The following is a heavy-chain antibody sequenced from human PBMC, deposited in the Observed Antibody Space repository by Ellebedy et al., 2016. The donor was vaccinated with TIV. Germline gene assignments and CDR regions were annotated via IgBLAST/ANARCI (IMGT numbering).Heavy chain of an antibody. D-gene: IGHD1-26*01. J-gene: IGHJ4*02. CDR3: ATPGSYYLP. CDR2: INHSGST. Sequence: MPSETLSLTFSFSCGSFSGYSWSWIRQPPGKGLEWIGEINHSGSTTYNPSLKSRVTISVDTSKNQFYMKLSSGTAAATAVYYCATPGSYYLPWGQGTLVTVSS. V-gene: IGHV4-34*01. CDR1: CGSFSGYS.